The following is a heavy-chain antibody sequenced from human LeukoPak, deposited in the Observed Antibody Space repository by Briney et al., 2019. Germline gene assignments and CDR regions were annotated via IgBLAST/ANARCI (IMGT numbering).Heavy chain of an antibody. J-gene: IGHJ6*03. CDR1: GGSFSGYY. CDR3: ARDGSGSSYYYMDV. Sequence: SETLSLTCAVYGGSFSGYYWSWIRQPPGKGLEWIGEINHSGSTNYNPSLKSRVTVSVDTSKNQFSLKLSSVTAADTAVYYCARDGSGSSYYYMDVWGKGTTVTISS. D-gene: IGHD3-10*01. CDR2: INHSGST. V-gene: IGHV4-34*01.